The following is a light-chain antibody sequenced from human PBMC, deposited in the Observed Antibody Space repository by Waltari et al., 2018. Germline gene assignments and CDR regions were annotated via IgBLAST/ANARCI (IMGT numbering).Light chain of an antibody. CDR2: GAS. J-gene: IGKJ1*01. V-gene: IGKV3-15*01. Sequence: EIVMTQSPATLSVSPGERATLSCRASQSVTSNLAWYQQKPGQAPRLLIFGASTRATDIPARFSGSGSGTEFTLTISSLQSEDFAVYYCLQYNDWPPWTFGQGTKVEIE. CDR3: LQYNDWPPWT. CDR1: QSVTSN.